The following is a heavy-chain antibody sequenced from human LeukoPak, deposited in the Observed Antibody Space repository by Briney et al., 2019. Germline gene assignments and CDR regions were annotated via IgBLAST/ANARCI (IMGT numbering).Heavy chain of an antibody. CDR2: IIASGDST. J-gene: IGHJ6*02. CDR3: AKYSSRSGMDV. D-gene: IGHD6-13*01. V-gene: IGHV3-23*01. Sequence: GGSLGLSCAASGFTFSRYAMSWVRQAPGKGPEWVSAIIASGDSTYFADSVKGRFTISRDNFKSTLYLQMNSLRAEDTAVYYCAKYSSRSGMDVWGQGTTVTVSS. CDR1: GFTFSRYA.